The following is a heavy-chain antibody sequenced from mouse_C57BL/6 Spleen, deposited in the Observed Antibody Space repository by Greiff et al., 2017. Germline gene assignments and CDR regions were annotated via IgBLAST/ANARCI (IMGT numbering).Heavy chain of an antibody. CDR2: ISDGGSYT. CDR3: AREDYGSSYVV. J-gene: IGHJ1*03. Sequence: EVKLMESGGGLVKPGGSLKLSCAASGFTFSSYAMSWVRQTPEKRLEWVATISDGGSYTYYPDNVKGRFTISRDNAKNNLYLQMSHLKSEDTAMYYCAREDYGSSYVVWGTGTTVTVSS. V-gene: IGHV5-4*01. D-gene: IGHD1-1*01. CDR1: GFTFSSYA.